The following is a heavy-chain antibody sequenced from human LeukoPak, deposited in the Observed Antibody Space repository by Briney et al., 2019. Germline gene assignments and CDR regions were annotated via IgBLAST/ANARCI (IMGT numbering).Heavy chain of an antibody. CDR2: ISSRSSNI. CDR3: AELGITMIGGV. J-gene: IGHJ6*04. V-gene: IGHV3-21*01. CDR1: GFTFSVYT. D-gene: IGHD3-10*02. Sequence: GGSLRLSCAASGFTFSVYTMNWVRQAPGKGLEWVSSISSRSSNIYYADSVKGRFTISRDNAKNSLYLQMNSLRAEDTAVYYCAELGITMIGGVWGKGTTVTISS.